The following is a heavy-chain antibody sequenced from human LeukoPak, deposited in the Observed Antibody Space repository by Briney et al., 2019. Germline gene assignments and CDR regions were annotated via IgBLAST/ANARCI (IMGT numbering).Heavy chain of an antibody. Sequence: GGSLRLSCAASGFTFSNAWMRWVRQAPGKGLECVGRIKTKTDGGTSDYAAPVKGRFTISRDDSENTLYLQMNSLETEDTAIYYCSTEIRWEEPNLDFWGQGTLVTVSS. D-gene: IGHD1-26*01. CDR1: GFTFSNAW. CDR3: STEIRWEEPNLDF. V-gene: IGHV3-15*01. CDR2: IKTKTDGGTS. J-gene: IGHJ4*02.